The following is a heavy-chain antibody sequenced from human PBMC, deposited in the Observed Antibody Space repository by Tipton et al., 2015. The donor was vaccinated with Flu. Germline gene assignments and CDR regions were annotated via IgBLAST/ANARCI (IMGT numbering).Heavy chain of an antibody. V-gene: IGHV3-33*06. D-gene: IGHD6-19*01. CDR1: GFSFSRYV. CDR2: VWYDGSKK. Sequence: SLRLSCAASGFSFSRYVMHWVRQAPGKGLEWVATVWYDGSKKYYTESVKGRFSISRDNSKHTMYLQMNSLRVEDTAVYYCAKDQEPTGWYSPYYHYGLDVWGQGTTVIVSS. J-gene: IGHJ6*02. CDR3: AKDQEPTGWYSPYYHYGLDV.